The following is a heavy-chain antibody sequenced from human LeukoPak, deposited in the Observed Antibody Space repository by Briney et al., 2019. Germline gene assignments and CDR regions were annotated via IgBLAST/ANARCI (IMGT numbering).Heavy chain of an antibody. Sequence: ASVKVSCKASGYTFTSYGISWVRQAPGQGLEWMGWISAYNGNTNYAQKLQGRVTMTTDTSTSTAYMELRSLRSDDTAVYYCATARFLEWLSRNYYFDYWGQGTLVTVSS. V-gene: IGHV1-18*01. D-gene: IGHD3-3*01. CDR2: ISAYNGNT. CDR3: ATARFLEWLSRNYYFDY. J-gene: IGHJ4*02. CDR1: GYTFTSYG.